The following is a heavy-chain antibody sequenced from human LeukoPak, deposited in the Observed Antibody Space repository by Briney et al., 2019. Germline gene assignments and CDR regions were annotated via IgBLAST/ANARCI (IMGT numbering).Heavy chain of an antibody. CDR2: ISIYYSGST. Sequence: SETLSLTCTVSGGSISSGGHYWSWIRQHPGKGLEWIGYISIYYSGSTDYNPSLKSRVITSVDTSKNQFSLKLRSVTAADTAVYXXXXXAXXXGXXXXXAMXWFDPWGQGTLVTVSS. CDR1: GGSISSGGHY. CDR3: XXXAXXXGXXXXXAMXWFDP. D-gene: IGHD2-21*01. V-gene: IGHV4-31*03. J-gene: IGHJ5*02.